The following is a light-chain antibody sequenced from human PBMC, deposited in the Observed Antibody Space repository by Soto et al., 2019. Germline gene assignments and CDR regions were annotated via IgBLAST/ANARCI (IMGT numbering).Light chain of an antibody. CDR1: QSVLYSSNNKNY. Sequence: DIVMTQSPDSLAVSLGERATINCKSSQSVLYSSNNKNYLAWYQQKPGQPTKLLISWASTRESGVPDRVSGSGSGTDFTLTISSLQAEDVAVYYCHQYFTTPRTFGQGTKVDIK. CDR3: HQYFTTPRT. CDR2: WAS. J-gene: IGKJ1*01. V-gene: IGKV4-1*01.